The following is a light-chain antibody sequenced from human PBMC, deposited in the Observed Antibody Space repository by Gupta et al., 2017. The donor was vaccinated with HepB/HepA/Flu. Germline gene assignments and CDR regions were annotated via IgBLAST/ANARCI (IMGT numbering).Light chain of an antibody. V-gene: IGKV3-11*01. J-gene: IGKJ4*01. CDR3: QPRSGWLT. CDR1: QSVGDF. CDR2: GAS. Sequence: EIVLTQSPSTLSLSPGERATLSFRASQSVGDFSEWYQRKPGQPPRLLIQGASHRVTGTPDRFSGSGYETDFTRTSSIRETEDFAVYYWQPRSGWLTFGGGTKVEIK.